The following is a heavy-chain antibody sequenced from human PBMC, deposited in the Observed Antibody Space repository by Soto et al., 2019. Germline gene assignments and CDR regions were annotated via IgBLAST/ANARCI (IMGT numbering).Heavy chain of an antibody. J-gene: IGHJ6*03. D-gene: IGHD5-18*01. V-gene: IGHV4-34*01. CDR2: INHSGST. Sequence: SETLSLTCAVYGGSFSGYYWGWIRQPPGKGLEWIGEINHSGSTNYNPSLKSRGTISVDTAKNQCYLKLSSVTAADTAVYYCARGISTGGYGLVVRDPRYYMDVWGKGTTVTVSS. CDR3: ARGISTGGYGLVVRDPRYYMDV. CDR1: GGSFSGYY.